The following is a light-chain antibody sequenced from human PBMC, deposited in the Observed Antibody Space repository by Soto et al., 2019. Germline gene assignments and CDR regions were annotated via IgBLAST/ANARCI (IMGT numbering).Light chain of an antibody. J-gene: IGLJ2*01. V-gene: IGLV1-51*01. CDR3: GTWDSSLTVVV. Sequence: QSVLTQPPSVSAAPGQKVTISCSGSSSNIGNNLVSWYQQFPGTAPKLLIYDNNKRPSGIPDRFSGSRSGTSATLDITGLQTGDEADYYCGTWDSSLTVVVFGGGTKLTVL. CDR1: SSNIGNNL. CDR2: DNN.